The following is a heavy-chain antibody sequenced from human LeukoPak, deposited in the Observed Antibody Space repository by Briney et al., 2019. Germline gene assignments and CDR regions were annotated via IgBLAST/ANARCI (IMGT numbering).Heavy chain of an antibody. Sequence: GGSLRLSCAASGFTFSSYAMSWVRQAPGKGLEWVSAISGSGGSTYYADSVKGRFTISRDNSKNTLYLQMNSLRAEDTVVYYCAKFTIFGVAFFDYWGQGTLVTVSS. V-gene: IGHV3-23*01. J-gene: IGHJ4*02. D-gene: IGHD3-3*01. CDR2: ISGSGGST. CDR1: GFTFSSYA. CDR3: AKFTIFGVAFFDY.